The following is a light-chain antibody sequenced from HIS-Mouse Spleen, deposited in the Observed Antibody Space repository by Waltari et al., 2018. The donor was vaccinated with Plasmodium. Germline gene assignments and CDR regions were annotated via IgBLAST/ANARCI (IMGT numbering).Light chain of an antibody. V-gene: IGLV4-69*01. CDR3: QTWGTGLWV. CDR2: LNSDGSH. J-gene: IGLJ3*02. Sequence: QLVLTQSPSASASLGASVKLTCTLRSAHSSYAIAWPQQQPEKGPRYLMKLNSDGSHSKGDGIPDRFSGSSSGAERYLTISSLQSEDEADYYCQTWGTGLWVFGGGTKLTVL. CDR1: SAHSSYA.